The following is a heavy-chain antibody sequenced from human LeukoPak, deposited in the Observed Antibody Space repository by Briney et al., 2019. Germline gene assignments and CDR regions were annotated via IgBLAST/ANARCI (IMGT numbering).Heavy chain of an antibody. J-gene: IGHJ4*02. CDR3: AKSPSGWYWGGVDY. V-gene: IGHV3-30*18. Sequence: GGSLRLSCAASGFTFSSYGMHWVRQAPGKGLEWVAVIPYDGSNKYYADSVKGRFTISRDNSKNTLYLQMNSLRAEDTAVYYCAKSPSGWYWGGVDYWGQGTLVTVSS. CDR2: IPYDGSNK. D-gene: IGHD6-19*01. CDR1: GFTFSSYG.